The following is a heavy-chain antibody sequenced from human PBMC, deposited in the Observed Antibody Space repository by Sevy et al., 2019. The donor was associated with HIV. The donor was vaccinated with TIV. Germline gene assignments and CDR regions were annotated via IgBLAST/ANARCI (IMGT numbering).Heavy chain of an antibody. Sequence: VSVKVSCKASGFTFASYDIYWVRQATGQGLEWMGWMNTNTGNTGFAQKFQGRVTMTRNTSITTAYMELSNRRSEDTAVYYGAGVSAWYLRYGMDVWGQGTTVTVSS. CDR3: AGVSAWYLRYGMDV. V-gene: IGHV1-8*02. D-gene: IGHD6-19*01. CDR2: MNTNTGNT. J-gene: IGHJ6*02. CDR1: GFTFASYD.